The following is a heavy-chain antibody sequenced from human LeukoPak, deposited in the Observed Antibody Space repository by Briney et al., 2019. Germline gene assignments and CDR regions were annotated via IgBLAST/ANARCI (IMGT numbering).Heavy chain of an antibody. CDR1: GFTFGDYA. J-gene: IGHJ4*02. V-gene: IGHV3-49*03. D-gene: IGHD5-12*01. CDR3: VRYSGDADY. CDR2: TRSKVYGGTT. Sequence: TGGSLRLSCTASGFTFGDYAMSWFRQAPGKGLGWVGFTRSKVYGGTTEYAASVKGRFTISRDDSKSIAYLQMNSLKSEDTAVYYCVRYSGDADYWGQGTLVTVSS.